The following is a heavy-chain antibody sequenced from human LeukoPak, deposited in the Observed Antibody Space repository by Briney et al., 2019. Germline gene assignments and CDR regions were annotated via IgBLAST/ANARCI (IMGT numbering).Heavy chain of an antibody. J-gene: IGHJ4*01. D-gene: IGHD2-21*02. CDR2: INTDGTVT. CDR3: ARELPREVTLDY. V-gene: IGHV3-74*01. Sequence: GGSLRLSCAASGFTFSKYWMLWVRQAPGKGLESVSRINTDGTVTTYADSVKGRFTISRDNAKNTLYLQMNSLRAEDTAVYYCARELPREVTLDYWGQGTLVTVSS. CDR1: GFTFSKYW.